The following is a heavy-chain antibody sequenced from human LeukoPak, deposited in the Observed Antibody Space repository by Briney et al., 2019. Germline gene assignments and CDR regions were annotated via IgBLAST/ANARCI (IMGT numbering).Heavy chain of an antibody. Sequence: SETLSLTCTVSGGSISSGSYYWSWTRQPAGKGLEWIGRIYTSGSTNYNPSLKSRVTISVDTSKNQFSLKLSSVTAADTAVYYCARGSTMILEAFDYWGQGTLVTVSS. CDR3: ARGSTMILEAFDY. CDR1: GGSISSGSYY. D-gene: IGHD3-22*01. V-gene: IGHV4-61*02. J-gene: IGHJ4*02. CDR2: IYTSGST.